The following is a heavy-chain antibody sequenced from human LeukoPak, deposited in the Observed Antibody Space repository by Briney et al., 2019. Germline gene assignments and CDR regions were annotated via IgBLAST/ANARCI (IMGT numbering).Heavy chain of an antibody. D-gene: IGHD3-16*01. CDR3: ARVGRTRGKDYFDY. Sequence: ASVKVSCKASGYTFTGYYMHWVRQAPGQGLEWMGWINPNSGGTNYAQKFQGRVTMTRDMSISTAYMELSRLRSDDTAVYYCARVGRTRGKDYFDYWGQGTLVTVSS. J-gene: IGHJ4*02. V-gene: IGHV1-2*02. CDR1: GYTFTGYY. CDR2: INPNSGGT.